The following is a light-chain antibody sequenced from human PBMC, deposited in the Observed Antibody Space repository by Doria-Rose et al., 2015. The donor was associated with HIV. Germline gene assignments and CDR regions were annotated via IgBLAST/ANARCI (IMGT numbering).Light chain of an antibody. CDR2: DGS. J-gene: IGKJ1*01. Sequence: TQSPGTLSLSPGGGATLSCRASQSFSSTYLAWYQQKPGQAPSLLIYDGSTRATGIPDRFSASGSGTDFTLTINRLEPEDFALYYCHQYGTSWTFGQGTRWKS. CDR3: HQYGTSWT. CDR1: QSFSSTY. V-gene: IGKV3-20*01.